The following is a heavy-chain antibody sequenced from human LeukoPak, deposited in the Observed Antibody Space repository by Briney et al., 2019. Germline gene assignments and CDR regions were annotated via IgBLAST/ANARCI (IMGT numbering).Heavy chain of an antibody. V-gene: IGHV3-7*01. D-gene: IGHD3-3*01. CDR3: ARAIGIWSGLSY. J-gene: IGHJ4*02. CDR2: IKQDGSEK. CDR1: EFTFSSYW. Sequence: PGGSLGLSCAASEFTFSSYWMTWVRQAPGKGLEWVANIKQDGSEKNYVDSVKGRFTISRDNAKNSLYLQMNSLRAEDTALYYCARAIGIWSGLSYWGQGTLVTVSS.